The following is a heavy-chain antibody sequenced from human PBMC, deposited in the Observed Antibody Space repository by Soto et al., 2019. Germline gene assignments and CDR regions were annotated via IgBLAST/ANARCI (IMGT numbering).Heavy chain of an antibody. Sequence: QVQLAQSGAEVKKPGASLKVSCKASGYSFTTYGISWVRQAPGQGLEWMGWISGYNGNTNYAQKVQGRVTMTTDTSTSTAYMERRTLRSDDTAVYYSARDGWYNGNDSPLHYDGLDVWGQGTTVTVSS. CDR3: ARDGWYNGNDSPLHYDGLDV. CDR1: GYSFTTYG. J-gene: IGHJ6*02. D-gene: IGHD1-1*01. CDR2: ISGYNGNT. V-gene: IGHV1-18*01.